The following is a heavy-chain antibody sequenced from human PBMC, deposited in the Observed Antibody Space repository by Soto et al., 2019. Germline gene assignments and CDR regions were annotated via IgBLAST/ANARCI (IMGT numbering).Heavy chain of an antibody. CDR1: GFTFSSYD. CDR2: IGTAGDT. Sequence: GGSLRLSCAASGFTFSSYDMHWVRQATGKGLEWVSAIGTAGDTYYPGSVKGRFTISRENAKNSLYLQMNSLRAGDTAVYYCARGGPCSGGSCRRTENAFDIWGQGTMVTVSS. D-gene: IGHD2-15*01. CDR3: ARGGPCSGGSCRRTENAFDI. V-gene: IGHV3-13*01. J-gene: IGHJ3*02.